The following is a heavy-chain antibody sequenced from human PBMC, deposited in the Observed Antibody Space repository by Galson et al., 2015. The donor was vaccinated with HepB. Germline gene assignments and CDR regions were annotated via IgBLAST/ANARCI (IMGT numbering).Heavy chain of an antibody. V-gene: IGHV1-46*03. J-gene: IGHJ6*04. Sequence: SVKVSCKASGYTFTSYYMHWVRQAPGQGLEWMGIINPSGGSTSYAQKFQGRVTMTRDTSTSTVYMELSSLRSEDTAVYYCARDSKLRWELLGGLDVWGKGTTVTVSS. CDR1: GYTFTSYY. D-gene: IGHD1-26*01. CDR3: ARDSKLRWELLGGLDV. CDR2: INPSGGST.